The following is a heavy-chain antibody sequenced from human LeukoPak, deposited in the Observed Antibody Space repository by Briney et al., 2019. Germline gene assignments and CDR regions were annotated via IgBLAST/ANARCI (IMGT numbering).Heavy chain of an antibody. CDR3: ARDRGQWLAYFDY. J-gene: IGHJ4*02. CDR2: IYSGGST. CDR1: GVTVSSNY. D-gene: IGHD6-19*01. V-gene: IGHV3-53*01. Sequence: GGSLRLSCAASGVTVSSNYMSWVRHAPGKGLEWVSVIYSGGSTYYADSVKGRFTISRDNSKNTLYLQMNSLRAEDTAVYYCARDRGQWLAYFDYWGQGTLVTVSS.